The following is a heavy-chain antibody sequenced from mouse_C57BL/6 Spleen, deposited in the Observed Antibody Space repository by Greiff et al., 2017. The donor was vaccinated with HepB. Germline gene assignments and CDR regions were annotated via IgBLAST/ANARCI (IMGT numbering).Heavy chain of an antibody. CDR3: ARPGSTLFDY. D-gene: IGHD1-1*01. CDR2: INPSTGGT. Sequence: VQLQQSGPELVKPGASVKISCKASGYSFTGYYMSWVKQSPEKSLEWIGEINPSTGGTTYNQKFKAKATLTVDKSSSTAYMQLKSLTSEDSAVYYCARPGSTLFDYWGQGTTLTVSS. J-gene: IGHJ2*01. V-gene: IGHV1-42*01. CDR1: GYSFTGYY.